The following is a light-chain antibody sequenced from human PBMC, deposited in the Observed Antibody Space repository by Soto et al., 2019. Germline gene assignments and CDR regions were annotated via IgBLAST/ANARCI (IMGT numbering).Light chain of an antibody. Sequence: EIVLTQSPDTLSLSPGERATLSCRASQSISISYLAWYQQQPGQAPRLLIYGASTRATGIPARFSGSGSGTEFTLTISSLQSEDFAVYYCQQYNNWPPWTFGQGTKVDIK. CDR1: QSISISY. J-gene: IGKJ1*01. CDR2: GAS. V-gene: IGKV3-15*01. CDR3: QQYNNWPPWT.